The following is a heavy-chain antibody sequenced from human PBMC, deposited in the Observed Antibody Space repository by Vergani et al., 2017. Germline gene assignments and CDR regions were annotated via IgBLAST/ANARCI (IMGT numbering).Heavy chain of an antibody. D-gene: IGHD5-12*01. CDR2: IIPILGIA. J-gene: IGHJ1*01. Sequence: QVQLVQSGAEVKKPGSSVKVSCKASGGTFSSYTISWVRQAPGQGLEWMGRIIPILGIANYAQKFQGRVTITADKSTSTAYMEQSSLRSEDTAVYYCARVSRSGYEQSAEYFQHWGQGTLVTVSS. CDR3: ARVSRSGYEQSAEYFQH. CDR1: GGTFSSYT. V-gene: IGHV1-69*02.